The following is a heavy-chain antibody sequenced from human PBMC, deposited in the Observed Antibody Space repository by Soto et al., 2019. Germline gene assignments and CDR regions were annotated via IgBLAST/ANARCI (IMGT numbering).Heavy chain of an antibody. CDR3: ARGAYSSSRLNWFDP. V-gene: IGHV4-31*03. D-gene: IGHD6-6*01. Sequence: PSETLSLTCTVSGGSISSGGYYWSWIRQHPGKGLEWIGYIYYSGSTYYNPSLKSRVTISVDTSKNQFSLKLSSVTAADTAVYYCARGAYSSSRLNWFDPWGQGTLVTVSS. J-gene: IGHJ5*02. CDR2: IYYSGST. CDR1: GGSISSGGYY.